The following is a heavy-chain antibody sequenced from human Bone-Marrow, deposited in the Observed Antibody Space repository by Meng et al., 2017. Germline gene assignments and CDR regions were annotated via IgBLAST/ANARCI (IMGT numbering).Heavy chain of an antibody. J-gene: IGHJ6*02. Sequence: GESLKISCAASGFTFSSYNMHWVRQTPGEGLVWVSRINTDASITTYADSVKGRFTISRDDAKNSLVLQMHSLRAEDTAVYYCARDRVVRGVSGPDYYYYNGMDVWGQGTPVTVSS. CDR3: ARDRVVRGVSGPDYYYYNGMDV. CDR2: INTDASIT. D-gene: IGHD3-10*01. CDR1: GFTFSSYN. V-gene: IGHV3-74*03.